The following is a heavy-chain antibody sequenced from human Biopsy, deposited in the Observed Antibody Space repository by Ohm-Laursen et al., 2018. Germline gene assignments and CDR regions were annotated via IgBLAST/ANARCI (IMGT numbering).Heavy chain of an antibody. D-gene: IGHD3-16*01. V-gene: IGHV1-18*01. J-gene: IGHJ4*02. CDR2: ISTKTGNT. CDR1: GYTFTDAA. Sequence: GASVKVSCKASGYTFTDAAITWGRQVGGQGFGWLGWISTKTGNTNFAQKFQGRITLTTDGSTATAYMELRGLISDDTAVYYCARNRANDYVWGSYGDDNWGQGTLVTVSS. CDR3: ARNRANDYVWGSYGDDN.